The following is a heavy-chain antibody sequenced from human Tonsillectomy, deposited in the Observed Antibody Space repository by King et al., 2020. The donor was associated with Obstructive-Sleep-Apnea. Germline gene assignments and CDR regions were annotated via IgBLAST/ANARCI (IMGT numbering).Heavy chain of an antibody. CDR3: AYLLWGLANCDAGDCYRNYDYGLDV. J-gene: IGHJ6*02. CDR1: GLTFNSYA. CDR2: IGGIGDRT. V-gene: IGHV3-23*04. D-gene: IGHD2-21*02. Sequence: VQLVESGGGLVQPGGSLRLSCAVSGLTFNSYAMIWVRQAPGKGLEWVSAIGGIGDRTYYTDPVKGRFTVSRDNSKNTLYLQINSLRAEDTAVYFCAYLLWGLANCDAGDCYRNYDYGLDVWGQGTTVTVSS.